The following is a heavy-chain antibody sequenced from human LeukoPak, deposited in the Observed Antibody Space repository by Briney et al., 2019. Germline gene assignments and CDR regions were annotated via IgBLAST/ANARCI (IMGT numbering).Heavy chain of an antibody. CDR1: GYSFTSYW. CDR2: IYPGDSDT. V-gene: IGHV5-51*01. D-gene: IGHD3-10*01. Sequence: GESLKISCKGSGYSFTSYWIGWVRQMPGKGLEWMGIIYPGDSDTRYSPSFQGQVTISADKSISTAYLQWSSLKASDTAMYYCARRRNEVRGVRGGAYNWFDPWGQGTLVTVPS. J-gene: IGHJ5*02. CDR3: ARRRNEVRGVRGGAYNWFDP.